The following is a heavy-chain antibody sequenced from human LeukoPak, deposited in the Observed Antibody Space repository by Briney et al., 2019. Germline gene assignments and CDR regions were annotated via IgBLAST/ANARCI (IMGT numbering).Heavy chain of an antibody. D-gene: IGHD3-22*01. CDR2: IYTSGST. CDR1: GGSISSYY. V-gene: IGHV4-4*07. CDR3: ARVAYYYDSSGYYFFDY. J-gene: IGHJ4*02. Sequence: SETLSLTCTVSGGSISSYYWSWIRQPAGKGLEWIGRIYTSGSTNYNPSLKSRVTMSVDTSKNQFSLKLSSVTAADAAVYYCARVAYYYDSSGYYFFDYWGQGTLVTVSS.